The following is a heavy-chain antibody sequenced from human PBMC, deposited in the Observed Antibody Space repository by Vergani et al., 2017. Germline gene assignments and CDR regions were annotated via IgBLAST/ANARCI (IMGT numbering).Heavy chain of an antibody. D-gene: IGHD6-19*01. CDR3: ARDIRIAVAGRGGIFDY. CDR2: ISYDGSNK. Sequence: QVQLVESGGGVVQPGRSLRLSCAASGFTFSSYAMHWVRQAPGKGLEWVAVISYDGSNKYYADSVKGRFTISRDNSKSTLYLQMNSLRAEDTAVYYCARDIRIAVAGRGGIFDYWGQGTLVTVSS. J-gene: IGHJ4*02. CDR1: GFTFSSYA. V-gene: IGHV3-30*04.